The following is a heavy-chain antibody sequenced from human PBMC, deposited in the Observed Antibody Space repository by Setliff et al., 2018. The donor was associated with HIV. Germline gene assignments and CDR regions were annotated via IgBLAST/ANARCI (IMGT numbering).Heavy chain of an antibody. CDR2: IFYSETVYYGGRT. J-gene: IGHJ4*02. Sequence: SETLSLTCAVYGGPFSGFYYWGWIRQPPGKGPEWIGSIFYSETVYYGGRTYYSPSLKSRVTISVDTSKNQFSLSLTSVTAADTAVYYCARGVPLLPPHYWGQGTLVTVSS. D-gene: IGHD2-21*02. CDR1: GGPFSGFYY. V-gene: IGHV4-39*07. CDR3: ARGVPLLPPHY.